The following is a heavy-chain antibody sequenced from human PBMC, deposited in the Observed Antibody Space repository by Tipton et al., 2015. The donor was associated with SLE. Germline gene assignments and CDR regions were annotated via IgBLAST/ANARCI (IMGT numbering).Heavy chain of an antibody. D-gene: IGHD5-18*01. Sequence: TLSLTCTVSGGSVSSGSYYWSWIRQPPGKGLEWIGYIYYSGSTNYNPSLKSRVTISVDTSKNQFSLKLSSVTAADTAVYYCARSRYGTFDYWGQGTLVTVSS. CDR3: ARSRYGTFDY. V-gene: IGHV4-61*01. J-gene: IGHJ4*02. CDR1: GGSVSSGSYY. CDR2: IYYSGST.